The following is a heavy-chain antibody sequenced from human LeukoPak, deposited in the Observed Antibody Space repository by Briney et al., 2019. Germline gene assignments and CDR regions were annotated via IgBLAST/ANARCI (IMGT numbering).Heavy chain of an antibody. V-gene: IGHV5-51*01. J-gene: IGHJ4*02. Sequence: PGESLKISCKGSGYSFTNYWIGWVRQMPGKGLEWMGIIYPGDSDTKYSPSFQGQVSISADQSIRTAYLQWSSLKASDTAMYYCARLSRTVWARGVMPHRCFFDYWGQGTLVTVSS. CDR3: ARLSRTVWARGVMPHRCFFDY. D-gene: IGHD3-16*01. CDR2: IYPGDSDT. CDR1: GYSFTNYW.